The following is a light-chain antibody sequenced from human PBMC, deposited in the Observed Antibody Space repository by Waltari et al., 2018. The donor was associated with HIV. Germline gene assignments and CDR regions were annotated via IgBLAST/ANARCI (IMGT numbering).Light chain of an antibody. CDR3: QQYSTSPFT. Sequence: VLTQSPGTLSLSPGERATLSCRASQSVSSSYVAWYQQKPGQTPRLLIYGASSRATGIPDRFSGSGSGTDFTLTISRLEPEDFAVYYCQQYSTSPFTFGQGTRLEIK. CDR1: QSVSSSY. CDR2: GAS. V-gene: IGKV3-20*01. J-gene: IGKJ5*01.